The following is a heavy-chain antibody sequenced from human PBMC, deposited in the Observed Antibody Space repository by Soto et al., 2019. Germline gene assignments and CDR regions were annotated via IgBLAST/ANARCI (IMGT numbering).Heavy chain of an antibody. J-gene: IGHJ4*02. CDR3: ARGAQEELVFDY. CDR1: GGTFSSYA. V-gene: IGHV1-69*13. D-gene: IGHD1-7*01. Sequence: GASVKVSCKASGGTFSSYAISWVRQAPGQGLEWMGGIIPIFGTANYAQKFQGRVTVTADESTSTAYMELSSLRSEDTAVYYCARGAQEELVFDYWGQGTLVTVS. CDR2: IIPIFGTA.